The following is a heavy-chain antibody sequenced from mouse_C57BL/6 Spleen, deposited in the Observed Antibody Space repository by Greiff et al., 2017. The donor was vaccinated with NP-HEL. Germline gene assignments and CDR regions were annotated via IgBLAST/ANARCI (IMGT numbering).Heavy chain of an antibody. CDR3: ARRDYDYDREGPWFAY. CDR1: GYTFTSYW. Sequence: QVQLQQPGAELVMPGASVKLSCKASGYTFTSYWMHWVKQRPGQGLEWIGEIDPSDSYTNYNQKFKGKSTLTVDKSSSTAYMQLSSLTSEDSAVYYCARRDYDYDREGPWFAYWGQGTLVTVSA. V-gene: IGHV1-69*01. J-gene: IGHJ3*01. D-gene: IGHD2-4*01. CDR2: IDPSDSYT.